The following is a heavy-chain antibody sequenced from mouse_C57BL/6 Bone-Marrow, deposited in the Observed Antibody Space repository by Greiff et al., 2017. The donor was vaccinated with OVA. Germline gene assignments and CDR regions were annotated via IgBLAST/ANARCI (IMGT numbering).Heavy chain of an antibody. CDR2: IHPNSGST. J-gene: IGHJ2*01. CDR1: GYTFTSYW. CDR3: VLRRYFDY. V-gene: IGHV1-64*01. Sequence: VQLQQPGAELVKPGASVKLSCKASGYTFTSYWMHWVKQRPGQGLEWIGMIHPNSGSTNYNEKFKSKATLTVETSASTAYMQLSSLTSEDSAVYYCVLRRYFDYWGQGTTLTVSS. D-gene: IGHD1-1*01.